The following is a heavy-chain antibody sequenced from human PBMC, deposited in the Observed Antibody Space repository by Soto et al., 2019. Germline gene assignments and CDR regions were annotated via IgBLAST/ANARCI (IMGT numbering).Heavy chain of an antibody. CDR1: GGTFISYT. CDR3: ASRGGHDALDL. Sequence: QVQLVQSGTEVRKPGSSVKVSCKASGGTFISYTFNWVRQAPGQGLEWMGEILPVFGTTKYAPKFQGRVAFPADAATATGYMELYSLRSDDTALYYCASRGGHDALDLWGLGTMITVSS. J-gene: IGHJ3*01. D-gene: IGHD5-12*01. V-gene: IGHV1-69*01. CDR2: ILPVFGTT.